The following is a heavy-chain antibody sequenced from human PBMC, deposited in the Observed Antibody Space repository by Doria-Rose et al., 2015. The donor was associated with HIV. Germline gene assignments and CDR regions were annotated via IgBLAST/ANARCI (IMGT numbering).Heavy chain of an antibody. CDR3: ARIKSSRWYHKYYFDF. J-gene: IGHJ4*02. Sequence: QITLKESGPVLVKPTETLTLTCTVSGVSLSSPGMGVSWIRQPPGKALEWLANIFSDDERSYRTSLTSRLTISRGSCKSQMVITMTDMDPVDTATYYCARIKSSRWYHKYYFDFWGEGTRVIVTA. D-gene: IGHD6-13*01. V-gene: IGHV2-26*01. CDR1: GVSLSSPGMG. CDR2: IFSDDER.